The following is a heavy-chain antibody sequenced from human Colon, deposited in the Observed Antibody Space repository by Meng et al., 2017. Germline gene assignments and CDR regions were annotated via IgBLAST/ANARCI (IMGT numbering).Heavy chain of an antibody. CDR2: IYQSGST. CDR1: GGSISSNNW. D-gene: IGHD4-23*01. V-gene: IGHV4-4*02. Sequence: QGLLQRSGPGLVKPSGTLSLTCTVSGGSISSNNWWSWVRQSPGRGLEWIGEIYQSGSTNYSPSLKSRVTISLDKSKNQFSLKVSYMTAADTAVYFRARVPTTVDPFESWGQGTLVTVSS. J-gene: IGHJ4*02. CDR3: ARVPTTVDPFES.